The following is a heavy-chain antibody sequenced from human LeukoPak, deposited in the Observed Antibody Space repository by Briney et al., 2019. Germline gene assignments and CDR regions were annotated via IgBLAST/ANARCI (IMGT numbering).Heavy chain of an antibody. CDR1: GGSISSYY. Sequence: SETLSLTCTVSGGSISSYYWSWIRQPPGKGLEWIGYIYYSGSTNYNPSLKSRVTISVDTSKNQFSLKLSSVTAADTAVYYCARERLITAWTQNWFDPWGQGTLVTVSS. V-gene: IGHV4-59*01. J-gene: IGHJ5*02. CDR3: ARERLITAWTQNWFDP. D-gene: IGHD3-16*01. CDR2: IYYSGST.